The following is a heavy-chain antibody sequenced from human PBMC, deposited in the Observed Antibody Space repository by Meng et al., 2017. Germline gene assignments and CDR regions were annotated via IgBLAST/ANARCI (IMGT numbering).Heavy chain of an antibody. CDR3: ARDEDISAAGKLFGDY. Sequence: VQLVQSGAWVRKPGASVKVSCKPSGYTSPDYYIHWVRQAPGQGLEWMGRIDPKNGDTHYAQKFQGRVTMTGDTSISTAYMDLSGLRSDDTAVYYCARDEDISAAGKLFGDYWGQGTLVTVSS. V-gene: IGHV1-2*06. CDR1: GYTSPDYY. CDR2: IDPKNGDT. D-gene: IGHD6-13*01. J-gene: IGHJ4*02.